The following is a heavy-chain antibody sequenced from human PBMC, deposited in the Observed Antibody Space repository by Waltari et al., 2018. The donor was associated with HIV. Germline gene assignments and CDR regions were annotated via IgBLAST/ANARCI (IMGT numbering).Heavy chain of an antibody. J-gene: IGHJ3*02. D-gene: IGHD2-2*01. V-gene: IGHV1-18*01. CDR3: ARDTRYCSSTSCLDAFDI. CDR1: GYTFTSYG. Sequence: QVQLVQSGAEVKKPGASVKVSCKASGYTFTSYGISWVRQAPGQGLEWMGWISADNGKTNYAQKLQGRVTMTTDTSTSTAYMELRSLRSDDTAVYYCARDTRYCSSTSCLDAFDIWGQGTMVTVSS. CDR2: ISADNGKT.